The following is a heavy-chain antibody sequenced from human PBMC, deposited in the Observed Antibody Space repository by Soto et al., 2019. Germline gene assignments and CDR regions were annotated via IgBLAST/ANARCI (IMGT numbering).Heavy chain of an antibody. V-gene: IGHV3-30*18. J-gene: IGHJ6*02. CDR2: ISYDGSNK. CDR3: AKDQSRLIRRYYGLYV. D-gene: IGHD6-19*01. Sequence: GGSLRLSCAASGFTFSNYVMHWVRQAPGKGLEWVAVISYDGSNKYYADSVRGRFTISRDNSKNTLFLQMNSLRPEDTAVYYCAKDQSRLIRRYYGLYVWGQGTTVTVSS. CDR1: GFTFSNYV.